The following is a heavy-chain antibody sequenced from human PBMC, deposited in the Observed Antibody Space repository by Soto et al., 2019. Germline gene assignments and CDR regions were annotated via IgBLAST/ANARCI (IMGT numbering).Heavy chain of an antibody. V-gene: IGHV4-34*01. CDR1: GGSFSGYY. CDR3: AGSMNAGNFDY. Sequence: SETLSLTCAVYGGSFSGYYWNWIRQPPGKGLEWIGEINHSGSTNYNPSLKSRVTISVDTSKNQFSLKLSSVTAADTAVYYCAGSMNAGNFDYWGQGTLVTVSS. CDR2: INHSGST. J-gene: IGHJ4*02. D-gene: IGHD3-10*01.